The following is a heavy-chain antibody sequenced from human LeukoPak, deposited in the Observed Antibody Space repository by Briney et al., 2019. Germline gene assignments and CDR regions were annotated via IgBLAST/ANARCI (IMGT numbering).Heavy chain of an antibody. CDR2: IYSGGST. CDR1: GFTVSSNY. CDR3: ARVQWLRSWYFDY. D-gene: IGHD5-12*01. J-gene: IGHJ4*02. V-gene: IGHV3-53*01. Sequence: GGSLRLSXAASGFTVSSNYMSWVRQAPGKGLEWVSVIYSGGSTYYADSVKGRFTISRDNSKNTLYLQMNGLRAEDTAVYYCARVQWLRSWYFDYWGQGTLVTVSS.